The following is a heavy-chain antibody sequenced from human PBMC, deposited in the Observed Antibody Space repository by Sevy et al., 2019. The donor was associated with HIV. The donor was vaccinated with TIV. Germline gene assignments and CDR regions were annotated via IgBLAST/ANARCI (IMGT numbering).Heavy chain of an antibody. V-gene: IGHV3-13*01. D-gene: IGHD2-2*01. J-gene: IGHJ4*02. CDR2: IGTAADT. Sequence: GGSLRLSCAGSGFTFSDYDMHWVRQATGKGLEWVSAIGTAADTYYSGSVKGRFTISRENAMNSFYLQMNSLRAGDTAVYFCARGACYGRVDFWGQGTLVTVSS. CDR3: ARGACYGRVDF. CDR1: GFTFSDYD.